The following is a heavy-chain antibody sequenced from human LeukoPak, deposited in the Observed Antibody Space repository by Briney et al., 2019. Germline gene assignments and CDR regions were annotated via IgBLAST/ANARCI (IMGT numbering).Heavy chain of an antibody. V-gene: IGHV4-59*01. CDR3: ARGLPGAGAFDY. CDR2: IYYSGST. Sequence: SETLSLTCTVSGGSISSYYWSWIRQPPRKGLEWIGYIYYSGSTNYNPSLKSRVTISVDTSKNQFSLKLSSVTAADTAVYYCARGLPGAGAFDYWGQGTLVTVSS. CDR1: GGSISSYY. D-gene: IGHD1-26*01. J-gene: IGHJ4*02.